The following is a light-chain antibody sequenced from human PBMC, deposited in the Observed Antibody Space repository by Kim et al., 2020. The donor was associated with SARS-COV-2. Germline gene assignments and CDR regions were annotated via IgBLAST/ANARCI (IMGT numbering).Light chain of an antibody. CDR3: NSRDSSGHDVV. Sequence: SSELTQDPAVSVALGQTVRITCQGDSLRSYFANWYQQKPGQAPVLVIYGENSRPSGIPDRFSGSSSGNTASLTITGARAEDEADYYCNSRDSSGHDVVFGGGTNLAVL. CDR1: SLRSYF. CDR2: GEN. J-gene: IGLJ2*01. V-gene: IGLV3-19*01.